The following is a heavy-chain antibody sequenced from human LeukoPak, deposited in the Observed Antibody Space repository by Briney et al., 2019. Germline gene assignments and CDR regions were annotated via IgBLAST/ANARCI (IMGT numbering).Heavy chain of an antibody. CDR2: VHSSGST. V-gene: IGHV4-4*07. CDR1: GASIGSFY. CDR3: ARHASGGVPSDY. J-gene: IGHJ4*02. D-gene: IGHD3-16*01. Sequence: SETLSLTCTVSGASIGSFYWSWIRQPAGKGLEWIGRVHSSGSTNYNPSLKSRVTISVDTSKNQFSLKLSSVTAADTAVYYCARHASGGVPSDYWGQGTLVTVSS.